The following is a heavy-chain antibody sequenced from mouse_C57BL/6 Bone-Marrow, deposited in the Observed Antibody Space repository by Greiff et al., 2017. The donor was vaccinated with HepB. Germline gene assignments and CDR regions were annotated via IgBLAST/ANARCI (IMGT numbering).Heavy chain of an antibody. D-gene: IGHD1-1*01. Sequence: DVHLVESGGGLVKPGGSLKLSCAASGFTFSSYAMSWVRQTPEKRLEWVATISDGGSYTYYPDNVKGRFTISRDNAKNNLYLQMSHLKSEDTAMYYCARERDYYGSSAGFAYWGQGTLVTVSA. CDR2: ISDGGSYT. CDR1: GFTFSSYA. J-gene: IGHJ3*01. V-gene: IGHV5-4*01. CDR3: ARERDYYGSSAGFAY.